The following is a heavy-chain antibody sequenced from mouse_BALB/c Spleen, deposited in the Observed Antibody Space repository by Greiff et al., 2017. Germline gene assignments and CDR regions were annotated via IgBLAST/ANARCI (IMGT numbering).Heavy chain of an antibody. CDR1: GYAFTNYL. V-gene: IGHV1-54*03. D-gene: IGHD2-3*01. J-gene: IGHJ2*01. Sequence: VQLQQSGAELVRPGTSVKVSCKASGYAFTNYLIEWVKQRPGQGLEWIGVINPGSGGTNYNEKFKCKATLTADKSSSTAYMQLSSLTSDDSAVYFCARLIYDGYLGYWGQGTTLTVSS. CDR3: ARLIYDGYLGY. CDR2: INPGSGGT.